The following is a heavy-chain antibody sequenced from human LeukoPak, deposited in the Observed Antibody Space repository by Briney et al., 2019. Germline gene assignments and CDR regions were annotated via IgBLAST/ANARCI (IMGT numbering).Heavy chain of an antibody. Sequence: SETLSLTCTVSGGSISSSSYYWGWIRQPPGKGLEWIGSIYYSGSTYYNPSLKSRVTISLDTSKNQFSLKLSSVTAEDTAVYYCARGQQLTFDICGEGTMVTVSS. CDR3: ARGQQLTFDI. J-gene: IGHJ3*02. CDR2: IYYSGST. CDR1: GGSISSSSYY. V-gene: IGHV4-39*01. D-gene: IGHD6-13*01.